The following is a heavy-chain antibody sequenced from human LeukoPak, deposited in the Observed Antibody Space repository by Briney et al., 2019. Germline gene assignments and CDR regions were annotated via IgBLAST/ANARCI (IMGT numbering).Heavy chain of an antibody. Sequence: ASVKVSCKASGYTFSSYYMHWVRQAPGQGPEWMGIINPSGGSTSYAQKFQGRITMTRDTSTSTVYMELSSLRSEDTAVYYCAITNVYDFWSGYLPFDYWGQGTLVTVSS. J-gene: IGHJ4*02. CDR3: AITNVYDFWSGYLPFDY. CDR1: GYTFSSYY. D-gene: IGHD3-3*01. CDR2: INPSGGST. V-gene: IGHV1-46*01.